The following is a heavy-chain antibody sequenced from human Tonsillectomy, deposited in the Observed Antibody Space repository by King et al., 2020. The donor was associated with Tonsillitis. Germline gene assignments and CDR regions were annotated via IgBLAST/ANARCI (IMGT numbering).Heavy chain of an antibody. CDR2: INWNGGRT. D-gene: IGHD3-10*01. J-gene: IGHJ3*02. CDR3: ARAVSYSSGSYYGDDAFDI. V-gene: IGHV3-20*04. Sequence: QLVQSGGGVIRPGGSLRLSCAAYGFSFDDYGMSWVRQAPGKGLEWVSGINWNGGRTGYVDSVKGRFTISRDNAKNSLYLQMNSLRAEDTALYYCARAVSYSSGSYYGDDAFDIWGQGTMVTVSS. CDR1: GFSFDDYG.